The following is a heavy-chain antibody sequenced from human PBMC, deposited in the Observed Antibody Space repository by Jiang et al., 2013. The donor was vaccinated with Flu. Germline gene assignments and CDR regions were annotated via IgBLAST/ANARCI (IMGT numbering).Heavy chain of an antibody. CDR3: ASYVVGNGGKGS. CDR1: GASMSSYY. V-gene: IGHV4-59*01. Sequence: PGLVKPSETLSLTCSVSGASMSSYYWNWIRQPPGKGLEWIGFIYYSGSTTYNPSLKSRVTMSVDTSKNQFSLRLSSVTAADTAVYYCASYVVGNGGKGSWGQGTLVTVSS. CDR2: IYYSGST. D-gene: IGHD4-23*01. J-gene: IGHJ5*02.